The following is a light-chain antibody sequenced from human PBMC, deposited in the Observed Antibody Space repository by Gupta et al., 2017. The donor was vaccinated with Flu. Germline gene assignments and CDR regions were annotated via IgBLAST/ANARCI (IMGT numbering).Light chain of an antibody. CDR2: EVS. V-gene: IGLV2-23*02. Sequence: SMTISCTGTTSDVGGYNRVSWYQQHPGKAPKLMIYEVSKRPSGVSNRFSGSKSGNTASLTISGLQAEDEADYYCCSYAGSNTLGFGGGTKLTVL. CDR3: CSYAGSNTLG. CDR1: TSDVGGYNR. J-gene: IGLJ2*01.